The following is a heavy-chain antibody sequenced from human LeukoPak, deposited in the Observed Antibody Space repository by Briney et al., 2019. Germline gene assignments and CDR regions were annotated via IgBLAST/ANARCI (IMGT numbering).Heavy chain of an antibody. CDR2: INAGNGNP. CDR1: GYTFTHYA. V-gene: IGHV1-3*01. D-gene: IGHD6-13*01. CDR3: ARGSSSWYPPYYYGMDV. Sequence: GASVPVPYLPSGYTFTHYAMHWVRQAPGQRLAWMGWINAGNGNPKYSQKFQGRVTITRDTSASTAYMELSSLRSEDTAVYYCARGSSSWYPPYYYGMDVWGKGTTVTVSS. J-gene: IGHJ6*01.